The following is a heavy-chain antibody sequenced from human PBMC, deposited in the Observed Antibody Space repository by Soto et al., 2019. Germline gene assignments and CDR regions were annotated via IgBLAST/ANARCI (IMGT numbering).Heavy chain of an antibody. Sequence: QVQLVQSGAEVKKPGSSVKVSCKASGGTFSSYAISWVRQAPGQGLEWMGGIIPIFGTANYAQKFQGRVTITADESTSTAYMELSSLRSEDTAVYYCARLGYCSSTSCGKDAFDIWGQGTMVTFSS. CDR1: GGTFSSYA. D-gene: IGHD2-2*01. CDR2: IIPIFGTA. J-gene: IGHJ3*02. V-gene: IGHV1-69*01. CDR3: ARLGYCSSTSCGKDAFDI.